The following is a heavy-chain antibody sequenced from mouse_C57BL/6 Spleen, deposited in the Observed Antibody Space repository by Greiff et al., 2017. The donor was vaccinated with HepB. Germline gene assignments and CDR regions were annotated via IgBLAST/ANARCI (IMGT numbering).Heavy chain of an antibody. CDR3: ARRYDFSDY. D-gene: IGHD2-4*01. Sequence: VQLKESGAELVRPGTSVKVSCKASGYAFTNYLIEWVKQRPGQGLEWIGVINPGSGGTNYNEKFKGKATLTADKSSSTAYMQLSSLTSEDSAVYFCARRYDFSDYWGPGTTLTVSS. CDR1: GYAFTNYL. V-gene: IGHV1-54*01. J-gene: IGHJ2*01. CDR2: INPGSGGT.